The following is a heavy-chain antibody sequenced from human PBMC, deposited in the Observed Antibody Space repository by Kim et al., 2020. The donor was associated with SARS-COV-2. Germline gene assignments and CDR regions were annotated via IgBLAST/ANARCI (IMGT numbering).Heavy chain of an antibody. D-gene: IGHD3-3*01. V-gene: IGHV4-59*08. CDR3: ARHALLYHWGAMGHYYYGMDV. J-gene: IGHJ6*02. CDR1: GGSISSYY. Sequence: SETLSLTCTVSGGSISSYYWSWIRQPPGKGLEWIGYIYYSGSTNYNPSLKSRVTISVDTSKNQFSLKLSSVTAADTAVYYCARHALLYHWGAMGHYYYGMDVWGQGTTVTVSS. CDR2: IYYSGST.